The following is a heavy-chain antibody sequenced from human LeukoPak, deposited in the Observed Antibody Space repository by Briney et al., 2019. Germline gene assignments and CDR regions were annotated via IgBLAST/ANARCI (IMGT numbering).Heavy chain of an antibody. CDR3: ARDYDRYYMDV. J-gene: IGHJ6*03. D-gene: IGHD3-3*01. V-gene: IGHV3-48*01. Sequence: GGSLRLSCAASGFTFSSYSMNWVRQAPGKGLEWVSYISSSSSTIYYADSVKGRFTISRDNAKNSLYLQMNSLRAEDTAVYYCARDYDRYYMDVWGKGAPVTVSS. CDR2: ISSSSSTI. CDR1: GFTFSSYS.